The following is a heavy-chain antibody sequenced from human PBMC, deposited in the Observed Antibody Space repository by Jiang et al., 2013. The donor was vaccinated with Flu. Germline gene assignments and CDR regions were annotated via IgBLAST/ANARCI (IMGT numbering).Heavy chain of an antibody. J-gene: IGHJ3*02. V-gene: IGHV5-51*01. Sequence: WVRQMPGKGLEWMGIIYPGDSDTRYSPSFQGQVTISADKSISTAYLQWSSLKASDTAMYYCARINYYGSGSYYSGAFDIWGQGTMVTVSS. CDR3: ARINYYGSGSYYSGAFDI. D-gene: IGHD3-10*01. CDR2: IYPGDSDT.